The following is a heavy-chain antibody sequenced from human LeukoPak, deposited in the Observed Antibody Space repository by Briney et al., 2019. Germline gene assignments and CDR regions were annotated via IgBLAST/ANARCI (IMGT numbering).Heavy chain of an antibody. Sequence: GGSLRLSCAASGFTFSSYEMNWVRQAPGKGLEWVSYISSSGSTMYYADSVKGRFTISRDNSKNTLYLQMNSLRAEDTAVYYCAKVPMVRGVSHYWGQGTLVTVSS. CDR2: ISSSGSTM. J-gene: IGHJ4*02. D-gene: IGHD3-10*01. V-gene: IGHV3-48*03. CDR1: GFTFSSYE. CDR3: AKVPMVRGVSHY.